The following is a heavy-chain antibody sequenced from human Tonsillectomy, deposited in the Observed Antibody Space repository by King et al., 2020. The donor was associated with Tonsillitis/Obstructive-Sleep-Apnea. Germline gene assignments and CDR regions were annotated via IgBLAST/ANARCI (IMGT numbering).Heavy chain of an antibody. J-gene: IGHJ4*02. D-gene: IGHD1-26*01. CDR1: GGSISSYY. CDR3: ASHRVGADYFDY. V-gene: IGHV4-59*08. Sequence: VQLQESGPGLVKPSETLSLTCTVSGGSISSYYWSWIRQPPGKGLEWIGYIYYSGSTNYNPSLKSRVTISVDTSKNQFSLKLSSVTAADTAVYYCASHRVGADYFDYWGQGTLVTVSS. CDR2: IYYSGST.